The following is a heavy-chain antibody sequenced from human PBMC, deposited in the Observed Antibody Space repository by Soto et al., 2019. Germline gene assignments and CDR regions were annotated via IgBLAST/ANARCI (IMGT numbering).Heavy chain of an antibody. CDR1: GGSFSGYY. J-gene: IGHJ4*02. CDR2: INHSGST. Sequence: PSETLSLTCAVYGGSFSGYYWSWIRQPPGKGLEWIGEINHSGSTNYNPSLKSRVTISVDTSKNQFSLKLSSVTAADTAVYYCARGHYDILTGYYYWGQGTLVTSPQ. CDR3: ARGHYDILTGYYY. D-gene: IGHD3-9*01. V-gene: IGHV4-34*01.